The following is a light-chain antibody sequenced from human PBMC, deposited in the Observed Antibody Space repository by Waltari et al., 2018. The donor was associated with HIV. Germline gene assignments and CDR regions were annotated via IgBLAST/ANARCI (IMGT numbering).Light chain of an antibody. CDR1: QTVSTY. CDR3: QQRSSWPLT. J-gene: IGKJ4*01. CDR2: DAS. V-gene: IGKV3-11*01. Sequence: IVLTQSPDTLSLFPGEGATLSCRASQTVSTYLAWYQQKPGQAPRLLIYDASNRATGIPARFSGSGSGTDFTLTISSLEPEDFAIYYCQQRSSWPLTFGGRTKVEI.